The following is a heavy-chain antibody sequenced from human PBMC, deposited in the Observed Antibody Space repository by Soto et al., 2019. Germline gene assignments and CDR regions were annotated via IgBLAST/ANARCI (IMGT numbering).Heavy chain of an antibody. CDR1: GYTFTSYG. CDR3: ARLRIRTKVTPNYLPNFDY. D-gene: IGHD4-17*01. J-gene: IGHJ4*02. Sequence: QVQLVQSGAEVKKPGASVKVSCKASGYTFTSYGISWVRQAPGQGLEWIGWISASNGNTNYAQKLQRRVTMTTDTSSSTAYMELRSLGSDDTAVYYWARLRIRTKVTPNYLPNFDYWGQGTLVTVS. CDR2: ISASNGNT. V-gene: IGHV1-18*01.